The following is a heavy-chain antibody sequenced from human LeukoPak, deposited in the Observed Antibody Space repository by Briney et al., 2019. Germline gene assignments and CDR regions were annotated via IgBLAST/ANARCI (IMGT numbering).Heavy chain of an antibody. CDR2: ISSNGGST. CDR3: VKDKSGGFGELDY. CDR1: GFTFSSYA. J-gene: IGHJ4*02. D-gene: IGHD3-10*01. Sequence: GGSLRLSCSASGFTFSSYAMHWVRQAPGKGLEHVSAISSNGGSTYYADSVKGRFTISRDNSRNTLYLQMSSLRAEDTAVYYCVKDKSGGFGELDYWGQGTLVTVSS. V-gene: IGHV3-64D*09.